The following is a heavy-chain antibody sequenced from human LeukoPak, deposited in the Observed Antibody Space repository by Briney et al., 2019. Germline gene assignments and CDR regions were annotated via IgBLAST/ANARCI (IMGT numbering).Heavy chain of an antibody. CDR2: ISGSGGST. D-gene: IGHD3-22*01. Sequence: GGSLRLSCAASGFTFSSYAMSWVRQAPGKGLEWVSAISGSGGSTYYADSVKGRFTISRDNSKNTLYLQMNSLRAEDTAVYYYAKENGYYYDSSVLLGYWGQGTLVTVSS. CDR1: GFTFSSYA. J-gene: IGHJ4*02. V-gene: IGHV3-23*01. CDR3: AKENGYYYDSSVLLGY.